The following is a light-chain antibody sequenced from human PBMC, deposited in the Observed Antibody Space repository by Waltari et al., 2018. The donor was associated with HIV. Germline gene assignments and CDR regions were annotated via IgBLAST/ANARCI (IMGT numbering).Light chain of an antibody. J-gene: IGLJ3*02. V-gene: IGLV1-40*01. Sequence: QSVLTQPPSVSGAPGQRVTISCAGSSAHIGAGYDFHWYQQLPGTAPKLLIHTNSNRPSGVPDRFSGSKSGTLASLAITGLQAEDEADYYCQSYDSSLSSSVFGGGTKLTVL. CDR2: TNS. CDR1: SAHIGAGYD. CDR3: QSYDSSLSSSV.